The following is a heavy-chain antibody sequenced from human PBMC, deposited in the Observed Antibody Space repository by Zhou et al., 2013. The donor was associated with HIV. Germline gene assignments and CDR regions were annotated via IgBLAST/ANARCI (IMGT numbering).Heavy chain of an antibody. CDR3: ARDSADSSGNYGWNRYWYFDV. D-gene: IGHD3-22*01. J-gene: IGHJ2*01. V-gene: IGHV1-18*01. Sequence: QVQLVQSGAEVKEPGASVKVSCKSSGDTFSNYGFSWVRQAPGQGPEWMGWISAYSGNTKYAQKFQGRLTMTTETSTSTAYMELSRLRSDDTAVYYCARDSADSSGNYGWNRYWYFDVWGRGTLVTVSS. CDR2: ISAYSGNT. CDR1: GDTFSNYG.